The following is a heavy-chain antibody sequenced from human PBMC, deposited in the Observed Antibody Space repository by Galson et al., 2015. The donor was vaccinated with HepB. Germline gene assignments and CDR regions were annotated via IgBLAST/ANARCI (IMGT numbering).Heavy chain of an antibody. J-gene: IGHJ5*02. Sequence: SLRLSCAASGFTFSNHGMSWVRQTPGKGLEWVAVFSSDGVTTLYADSVKGRFTVSRDNSKSTLYLQMDSLRGDATGFYYCARGRGVTRDGRFDRWGQGTLVTVSS. D-gene: IGHD2-2*01. CDR1: GFTFSNHG. V-gene: IGHV3-33*08. CDR2: FSSDGVTT. CDR3: ARGRGVTRDGRFDR.